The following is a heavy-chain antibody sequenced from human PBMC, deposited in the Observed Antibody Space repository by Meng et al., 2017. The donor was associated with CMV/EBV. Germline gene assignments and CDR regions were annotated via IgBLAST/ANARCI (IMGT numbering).Heavy chain of an antibody. Sequence: GESLKISCAASGFTFSSYWMSWVRQAPGKGLEWVANIKQDGSEKYYVDSVKGRFTISRDNAKNSPYLQMNSLRAEDTAVYYCARALRFLESYDAFDIWGQGTMVTVSS. V-gene: IGHV3-7*01. D-gene: IGHD3-3*01. CDR3: ARALRFLESYDAFDI. J-gene: IGHJ3*02. CDR1: GFTFSSYW. CDR2: IKQDGSEK.